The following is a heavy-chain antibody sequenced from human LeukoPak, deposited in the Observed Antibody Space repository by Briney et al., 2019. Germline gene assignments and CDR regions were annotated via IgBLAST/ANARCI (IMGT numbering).Heavy chain of an antibody. J-gene: IGHJ4*02. V-gene: IGHV1-8*03. Sequence: GASVKVSCKASGYTFTSYDINWVRQATGQGLEWMGWMNPNSGNTGYAQKFQGRVTITRNTSISTAYMELSSLRSEDTAVYYCARAGISSSWYYYFDYWGQGTLVTVSS. CDR2: MNPNSGNT. CDR1: GYTFTSYD. D-gene: IGHD6-13*01. CDR3: ARAGISSSWYYYFDY.